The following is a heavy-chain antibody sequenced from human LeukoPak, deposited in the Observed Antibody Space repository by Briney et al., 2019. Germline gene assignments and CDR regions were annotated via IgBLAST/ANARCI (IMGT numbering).Heavy chain of an antibody. Sequence: SGTLSLTCTVSGGSISSSSYYWGWIRQPPGKGLEWIGSIYYSGSTYYNPSLKSRVTISVDTSKNQFSLKLSSVTAADTAVYYCARLELLEYWGQGTLVTVSS. CDR1: GGSISSSSYY. V-gene: IGHV4-39*01. CDR2: IYYSGST. D-gene: IGHD1-7*01. J-gene: IGHJ4*02. CDR3: ARLELLEY.